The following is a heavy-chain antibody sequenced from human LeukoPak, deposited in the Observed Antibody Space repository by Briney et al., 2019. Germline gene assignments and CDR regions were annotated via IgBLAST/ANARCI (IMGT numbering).Heavy chain of an antibody. J-gene: IGHJ3*02. CDR1: GFTFEDYA. D-gene: IGHD1-14*01. CDR3: AKAPGFWDNAGNDAFDI. CDR2: INLNSCCI. V-gene: IGHV3-9*01. Sequence: GGCLRLSCVAPGFTFEDYAMHCVRQAPGRSLEWVSGINLNSCCIGYADSVKGPFTIDSDNGKNSLYLQINRLRAEDTALNYCAKAPGFWDNAGNDAFDIWGQGTMITVSA.